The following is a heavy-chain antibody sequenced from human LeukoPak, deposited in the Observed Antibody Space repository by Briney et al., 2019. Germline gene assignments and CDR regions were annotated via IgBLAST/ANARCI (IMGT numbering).Heavy chain of an antibody. V-gene: IGHV5-51*01. CDR2: INPGDSDT. J-gene: IGHJ4*02. Sequence: GEFLKISCKGSGYSFTSYWIAWVRQMPGKGLEWMGIINPGDSDTRYSPSFQGQVTISADKSITTAYLQWSRLEAPDTAMYFCARSRTAASGTSDYWGQGTLVTVSS. D-gene: IGHD6-13*01. CDR3: ARSRTAASGTSDY. CDR1: GYSFTSYW.